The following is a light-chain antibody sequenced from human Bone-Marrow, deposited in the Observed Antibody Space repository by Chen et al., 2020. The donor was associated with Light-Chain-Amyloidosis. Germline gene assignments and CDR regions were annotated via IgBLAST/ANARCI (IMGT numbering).Light chain of an antibody. Sequence: IVLTQPPGPLSLSPGEGANLSCRASQTISSNYLTWYQQKFGQAPRLLIYGSSSRATGIPDRFTGSGSGTDFTLTINRLEPEDFAMYYCQQYGTSPLTFGGGTKVEIK. CDR3: QQYGTSPLT. J-gene: IGKJ4*01. CDR2: GSS. V-gene: IGKV3-20*01. CDR1: QTISSNY.